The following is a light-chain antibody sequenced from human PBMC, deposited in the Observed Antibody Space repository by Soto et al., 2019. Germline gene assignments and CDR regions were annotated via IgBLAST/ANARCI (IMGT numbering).Light chain of an antibody. Sequence: QSVLTQPRSVSGSPGQSVSISCTGTSSDVGAYNYVSWYQQHPGKAPKLIIFDVIKRPSGVPDRFSGSKSGNTASLTISGLQAEDEGDYYCAVWDGSLNGYVFATGTKVTV. CDR3: AVWDGSLNGYV. V-gene: IGLV2-11*01. CDR1: SSDVGAYNY. CDR2: DVI. J-gene: IGLJ1*01.